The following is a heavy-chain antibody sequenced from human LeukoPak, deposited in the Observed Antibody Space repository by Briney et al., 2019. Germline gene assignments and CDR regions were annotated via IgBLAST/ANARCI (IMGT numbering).Heavy chain of an antibody. CDR2: IEDIGKNK. J-gene: IGHJ4*02. CDR3: ARDNRDWALDY. CDR1: GFTFNQYG. Sequence: GGSLRLSCATSGFTFNQYGIHWVRQAPGKGPEWVAYIEDIGKNKYYSDSVKGRFSISRDSSKNTVYVQVNSLRSEDTAVYYCARDNRDWALDYWGQGALVTVSS. D-gene: IGHD3/OR15-3a*01. V-gene: IGHV3-30*02.